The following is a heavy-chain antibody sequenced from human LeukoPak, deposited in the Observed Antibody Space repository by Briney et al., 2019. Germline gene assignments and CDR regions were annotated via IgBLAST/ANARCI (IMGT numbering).Heavy chain of an antibody. CDR1: GFTVSSNY. D-gene: IGHD4/OR15-4a*01. V-gene: IGHV3-7*01. CDR2: IKQDGSEK. J-gene: IGHJ4*02. Sequence: GGSLRLSCAASGFTVSSNYMSWVRQAPGKGLEWVANIKQDGSEKYYVDSVKGRFTISRDNAKNSLYLQMNSLRAEDTAVYYCARDLTDYWGQGTLVTVSS. CDR3: ARDLTDY.